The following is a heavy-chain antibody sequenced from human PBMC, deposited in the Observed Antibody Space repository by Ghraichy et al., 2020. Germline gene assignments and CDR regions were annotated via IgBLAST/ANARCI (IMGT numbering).Heavy chain of an antibody. D-gene: IGHD4-23*01. CDR1: GFTFSDYS. CDR3: ARGSKVVRFFYYDGMDV. CDR2: ITSSSRTK. Sequence: GGSLRLSCVGSGFTFSDYSMNWVRQSPGKGLEWVSYITSSSRTKSYADSVKGRFTISRDNAHNSLDLQMNSLSDEDTAVYCCARGSKVVRFFYYDGMDVWGQGTTVTVS. V-gene: IGHV3-48*02. J-gene: IGHJ6*02.